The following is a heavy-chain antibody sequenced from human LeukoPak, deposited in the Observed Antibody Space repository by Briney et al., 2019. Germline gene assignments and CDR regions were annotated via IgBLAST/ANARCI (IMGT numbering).Heavy chain of an antibody. CDR3: ARSTPNYYGSGSLDY. CDR2: IYYSGST. CDR1: GGSFSGYY. D-gene: IGHD3-10*01. V-gene: IGHV4-59*01. Sequence: SETLSLTCAVYGGSFSGYYWSWIRQPPGKGLEWIGYIYYSGSTNYNPSLKSRVTISVDTSKNQFSLKLNSVTAADTAVYYCARSTPNYYGSGSLDYWGQGTLVTVSS. J-gene: IGHJ4*02.